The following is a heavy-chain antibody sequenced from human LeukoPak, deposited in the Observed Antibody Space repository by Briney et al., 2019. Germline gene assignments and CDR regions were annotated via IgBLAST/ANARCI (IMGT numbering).Heavy chain of an antibody. CDR1: GGSIRSSYYY. CDR2: IYDSGST. J-gene: IGHJ5*02. D-gene: IGHD6-13*01. Sequence: PSETLSLTCTVSGGSIRSSYYYWGWIRQPPGKGLEWIGSIYDSGSTYYNPSLKSRVTISVDTSKNQFSLKLNSVTAADTAVYYCARSPGVYSIAAARWFDPWGQGTLVTVSS. V-gene: IGHV4-39*01. CDR3: ARSPGVYSIAAARWFDP.